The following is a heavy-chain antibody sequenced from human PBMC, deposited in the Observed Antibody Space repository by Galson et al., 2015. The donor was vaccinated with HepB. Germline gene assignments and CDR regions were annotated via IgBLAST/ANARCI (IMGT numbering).Heavy chain of an antibody. D-gene: IGHD2-2*01. Sequence: SVKVSCKASEYTFTYRYLHWVRQAPGQALEWMGWITPFNGNTNYAQKFQDRVTITRDRSMSTAYMELSSLRSEDTAMYYCSSTSGEGRHMDVWGKGTTVTVSS. CDR3: SSTSGEGRHMDV. J-gene: IGHJ6*03. V-gene: IGHV1-45*02. CDR1: EYTFTYRY. CDR2: ITPFNGNT.